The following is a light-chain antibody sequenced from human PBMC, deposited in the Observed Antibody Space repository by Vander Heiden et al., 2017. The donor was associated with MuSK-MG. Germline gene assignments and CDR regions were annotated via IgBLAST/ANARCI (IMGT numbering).Light chain of an antibody. CDR2: EAS. V-gene: IGKV1-33*01. J-gene: IGKJ4*01. CDR1: QDIGRF. CDR3: QQDDNVPLT. Sequence: DIQITQSPSSLSASVGDRVTITCQASQDIGRFLNWYQQKPGKAPKLLIYEASNLETGVPSRFNGSGSGTDFSFTINSLQPEDLATYYFQQDDNVPLTFGGGTKVEIK.